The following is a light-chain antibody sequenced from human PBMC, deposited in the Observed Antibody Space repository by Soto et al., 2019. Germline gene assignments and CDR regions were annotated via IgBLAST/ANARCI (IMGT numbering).Light chain of an antibody. Sequence: EIVLTQSPGTLSLSPGERATLSCRASQSLSSSYLAWYQQKPGQAPRVLIYGASSRATGIPDRFRGSGSGTDFTLTITTLQPEYFATDYCQQYYSLPPTFGRGTRVEIK. CDR1: QSLSSSY. J-gene: IGKJ4*01. CDR3: QQYYSLPPT. V-gene: IGKV3-20*01. CDR2: GAS.